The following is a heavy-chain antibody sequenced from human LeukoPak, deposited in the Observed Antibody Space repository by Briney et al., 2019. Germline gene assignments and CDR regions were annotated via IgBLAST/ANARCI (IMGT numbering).Heavy chain of an antibody. CDR1: AYSFTTYW. D-gene: IGHD3-10*01. Sequence: GEALKISCKGAAYSFTTYWIGWVRQMPGKGLEWMGMNNPSDSDTRYSPSFQGQVTFSADKSIRTAYLQWSSLKASDTAMYYCARRRYYGSGTYYRQTFLSYFDYWGQGTLVSVSS. J-gene: IGHJ4*02. CDR2: NNPSDSDT. V-gene: IGHV5-51*01. CDR3: ARRRYYGSGTYYRQTFLSYFDY.